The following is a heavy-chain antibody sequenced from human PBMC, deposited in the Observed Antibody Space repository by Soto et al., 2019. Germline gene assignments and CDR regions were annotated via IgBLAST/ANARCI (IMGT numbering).Heavy chain of an antibody. V-gene: IGHV1-69*01. D-gene: IGHD2-21*02. CDR2: IIPIFGTA. CDR3: AGSIVVVTAMQPPGIFQH. J-gene: IGHJ1*01. Sequence: QVQLVQSGAEVKKPGSSVKVSCKASGGTFSSYAISWVRQAPGQGLEWMGGIIPIFGTANYAQKFQGRVTITADESTSTAYMELSSLRSEDTAVYYCAGSIVVVTAMQPPGIFQHWGQGTLVTVSS. CDR1: GGTFSSYA.